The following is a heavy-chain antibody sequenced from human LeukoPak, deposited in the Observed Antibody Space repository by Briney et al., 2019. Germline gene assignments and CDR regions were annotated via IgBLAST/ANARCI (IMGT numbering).Heavy chain of an antibody. J-gene: IGHJ5*02. D-gene: IGHD3-9*01. Sequence: ASVKVSCKASEYTFTGYYMHWVRQAPGQGLEWMGWINPNSGGTNYAQKFQGRVTMTRDTSISTAYMELSRLRSDDTAVYYCARDGILTGYHENWFDPWGQGTLVTVSS. V-gene: IGHV1-2*02. CDR2: INPNSGGT. CDR3: ARDGILTGYHENWFDP. CDR1: EYTFTGYY.